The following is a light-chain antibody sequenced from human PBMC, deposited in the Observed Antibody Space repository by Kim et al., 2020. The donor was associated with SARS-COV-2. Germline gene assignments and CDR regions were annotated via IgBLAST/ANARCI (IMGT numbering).Light chain of an antibody. Sequence: VTLSCTGSSSNSGAGYDVHWYQQLPGTAPKLLIYGNSNRPSGVPDRFSGSKSGTSASLAITGLQAEDEADYYCQSYDSSLSGSRVFGGGTQLTVL. CDR3: QSYDSSLSGSRV. CDR1: SSNSGAGYD. CDR2: GNS. V-gene: IGLV1-40*01. J-gene: IGLJ2*01.